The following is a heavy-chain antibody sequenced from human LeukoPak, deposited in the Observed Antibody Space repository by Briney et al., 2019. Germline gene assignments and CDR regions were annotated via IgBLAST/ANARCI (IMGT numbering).Heavy chain of an antibody. V-gene: IGHV3-21*01. CDR3: ARDRGVRYFDWLSPGY. CDR2: ISSSSSYI. J-gene: IGHJ4*02. Sequence: GGSLRLSCAASGFTFSSYSMNWVRQAPGKGLEWVSSISSSSSYIYYADSVKGRFTISRDNAKNSLYLQMNSLRAEDTAVYYCARDRGVRYFDWLSPGYWGQGTLVTASS. CDR1: GFTFSSYS. D-gene: IGHD3-9*01.